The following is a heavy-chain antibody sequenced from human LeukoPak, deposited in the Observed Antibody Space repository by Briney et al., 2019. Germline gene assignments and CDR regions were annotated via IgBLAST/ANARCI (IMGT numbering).Heavy chain of an antibody. Sequence: ASVKVSCKASGYTFTSYYMHWVRQAPGQGLEWMGIINPSGGSTSYAQKFQGRVTMTRDTSTSTVYMELSSLRSEDTAVYYCARARYYYDSSGYYGNWFDPWGQGTLVTVSS. CDR1: GYTFTSYY. CDR3: ARARYYYDSSGYYGNWFDP. J-gene: IGHJ5*02. V-gene: IGHV1-46*01. CDR2: INPSGGST. D-gene: IGHD3-22*01.